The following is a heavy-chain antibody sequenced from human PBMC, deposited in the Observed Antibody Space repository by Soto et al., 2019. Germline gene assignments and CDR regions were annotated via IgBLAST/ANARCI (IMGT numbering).Heavy chain of an antibody. CDR2: INPNSGGT. V-gene: IGHV1-2*04. J-gene: IGHJ6*03. Sequence: ASVKVSCKASGYTFTGYYMHWVRQAPGQGLEWMGWINPNSGGTNYAQKFQGWVTMTRDTSISTAYMELSRLRSDDTAVYYCARGSGGRTSYYYYYYMDVWGKGTTVTVSS. CDR1: GYTFTGYY. CDR3: ARGSGGRTSYYYYYYMDV. D-gene: IGHD3-10*01.